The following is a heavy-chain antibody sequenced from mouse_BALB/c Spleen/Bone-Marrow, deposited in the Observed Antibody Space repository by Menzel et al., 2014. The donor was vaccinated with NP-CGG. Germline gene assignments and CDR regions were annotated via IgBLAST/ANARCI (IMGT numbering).Heavy chain of an antibody. CDR3: ATDGYFAY. CDR1: GFSLTGYG. J-gene: IGHJ3*01. CDR2: IWGDGST. V-gene: IGHV2-6-7*01. Sequence: VQLVESGPGLVAPSQSLSITCTVSGFSLTGYGVNWVRPPPGKGLEWLGMIWGDGSTDYNSALKSRLSISKDNSKSQVFLKMNSLQTDDTARYYCATDGYFAYWGQGTLVTVSA. D-gene: IGHD2-3*01.